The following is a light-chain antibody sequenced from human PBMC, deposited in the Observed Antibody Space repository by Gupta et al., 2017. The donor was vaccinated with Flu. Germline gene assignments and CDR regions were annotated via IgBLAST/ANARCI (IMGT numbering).Light chain of an antibody. V-gene: IGLV3-25*03. J-gene: IGLJ3*02. Sequence: GNILAKQYVYWYRQNAGKAPLFVIYKDNERPSGIPERFSGSSSGTTVTLTISGVQAEDEADYYCQSAARTGTIGVFGGGTKLTVL. CDR3: QSAARTGTIGV. CDR2: KDN. CDR1: ILAKQY.